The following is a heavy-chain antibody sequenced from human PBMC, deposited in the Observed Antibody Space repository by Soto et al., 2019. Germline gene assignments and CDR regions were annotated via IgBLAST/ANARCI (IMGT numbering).Heavy chain of an antibody. CDR1: GYTFTDYD. J-gene: IGHJ3*01. CDR2: MNPNSGKP. V-gene: IGHV1-8*01. Sequence: QVQLVQSGAEVRRPGTSVMVSCKTSGYTFTDYDINWVRQATGQGLEWMGWMNPNSGKPGYAQKFQGRVSMTRNTATSTAYMELSSLRSDDTAIYYCARDSSTTNPVWGQGTMVTVSS. D-gene: IGHD2-2*01. CDR3: ARDSSTTNPV.